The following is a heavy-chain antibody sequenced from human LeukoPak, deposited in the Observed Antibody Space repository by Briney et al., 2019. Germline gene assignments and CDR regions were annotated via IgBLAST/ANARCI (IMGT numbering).Heavy chain of an antibody. Sequence: GGSLRLSCSASGFPFSRYVMHWVRQAPGKGLEYVSAINGNGDTTYDADSVKDRFTISRDNSQNTLYLQMSSLRVEDTAVYYCVKVHSSSWYIDYWGQGTLVTVSS. J-gene: IGHJ4*02. CDR1: GFPFSRYV. CDR2: INGNGDTT. V-gene: IGHV3-64D*06. D-gene: IGHD6-13*01. CDR3: VKVHSSSWYIDY.